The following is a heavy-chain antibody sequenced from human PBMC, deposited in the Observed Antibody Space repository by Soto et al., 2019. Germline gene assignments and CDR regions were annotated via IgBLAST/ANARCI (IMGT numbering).Heavy chain of an antibody. J-gene: IGHJ6*02. CDR1: GGTVSSYA. Sequence: QVQLVQSGAEVKKPGSSVKVSCKASGGTVSSYAISWVQQAPGQGLEWMGGSIPIFGTANYAQKFQGRVTITADASTSTAYMELSSLRSEDTAVYYCARDHTVVTPIEGMDVWGQGTTVTVSS. CDR3: ARDHTVVTPIEGMDV. V-gene: IGHV1-69*12. D-gene: IGHD2-21*02. CDR2: SIPIFGTA.